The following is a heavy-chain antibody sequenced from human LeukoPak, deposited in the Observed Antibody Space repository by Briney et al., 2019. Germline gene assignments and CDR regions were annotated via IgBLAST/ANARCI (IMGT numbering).Heavy chain of an antibody. CDR3: AKHPYDSSGYYYLYYFDY. D-gene: IGHD3-22*01. CDR2: ISGSGGST. J-gene: IGHJ4*02. Sequence: GGSLRLSCAASGFTFSSYAMSWVRQAPGKGLEWVSAISGSGGSTYYADSVKGRFTISRDNSKNTLYLQMNSLRAEDTAVYYRAKHPYDSSGYYYLYYFDYWGQGTLVTVSS. V-gene: IGHV3-23*01. CDR1: GFTFSSYA.